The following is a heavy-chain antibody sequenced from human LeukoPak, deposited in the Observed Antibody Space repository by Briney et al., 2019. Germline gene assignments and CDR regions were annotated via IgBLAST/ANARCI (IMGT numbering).Heavy chain of an antibody. V-gene: IGHV4-34*01. D-gene: IGHD3-16*01. J-gene: IGHJ4*02. CDR2: INRSGRT. Sequence: SEALSLTCAVYGGSFSSYYWSWIRQPPGEGLQWIGEINRSGRTNYNPSLASRVTISADTSNNQFSLKLTSVTAADTAVYYCACTAYYDTPRVNDYWGQGTLVTVSS. CDR3: ACTAYYDTPRVNDY. CDR1: GGSFSSYY.